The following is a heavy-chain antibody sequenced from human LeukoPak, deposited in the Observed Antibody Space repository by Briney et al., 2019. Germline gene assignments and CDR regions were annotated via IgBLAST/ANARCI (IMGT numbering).Heavy chain of an antibody. V-gene: IGHV4-31*03. CDR1: GGSISSGGYY. CDR2: IYYSGST. D-gene: IGHD4-17*01. J-gene: IGHJ3*02. CDR3: ARDAWTTLRAFDI. Sequence: PSETLSLTCTVSGGSISSGGYYWSWIRQHPGKGLGWIGYIYYSGSTYYNPSLKSRVTISVDTSKNQFSLKLSSVTAADTAVYYCARDAWTTLRAFDIWGQGTMVTVSS.